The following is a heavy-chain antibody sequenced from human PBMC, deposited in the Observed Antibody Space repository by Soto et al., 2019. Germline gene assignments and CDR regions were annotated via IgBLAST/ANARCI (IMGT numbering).Heavy chain of an antibody. CDR1: GLRVRISG. V-gene: IGHV3-30*18. CDR3: AKRGDGYILYYCYVLDV. Sequence: RISRAACGLRVRISGVRWVLQATGKVLERVAVILYDGSNTYYADSVKGRFTISSDNSKNTLYLEMNSLRPEDTAVYHCAKRGDGYILYYCYVLDVWVHGTTVIVSS. D-gene: IGHD5-12*01. J-gene: IGHJ6*01. CDR2: ILYDGSNT.